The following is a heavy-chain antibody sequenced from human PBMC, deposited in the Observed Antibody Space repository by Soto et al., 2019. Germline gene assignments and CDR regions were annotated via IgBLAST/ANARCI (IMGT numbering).Heavy chain of an antibody. J-gene: IGHJ6*01. CDR1: GFTFSSYS. CDR2: ISSSSSYI. Sequence: PGGSLRLSCAASGFTFSSYSMNWVRQAPGKGLEWVSSISSSSSYIYYADSVKGRFTISRDNAKNSLYLQMNSLRAEDTAVYYCARDWRCMVRGVGGLMDVWWQGTTATVSS. D-gene: IGHD3-10*01. V-gene: IGHV3-21*01. CDR3: ARDWRCMVRGVGGLMDV.